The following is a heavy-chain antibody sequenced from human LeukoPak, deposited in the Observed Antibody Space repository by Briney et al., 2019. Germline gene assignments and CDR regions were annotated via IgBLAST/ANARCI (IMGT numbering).Heavy chain of an antibody. CDR3: AKDQWAVAGTWTLDY. J-gene: IGHJ4*02. D-gene: IGHD6-19*01. V-gene: IGHV3-30*18. CDR2: ISYDGSNK. CDR1: GFTFSSYG. Sequence: GGSLRLSCAASGFTFSSYGMHWVRQAPGKGLEWVAVISYDGSNKYYADSVKGRFTISRDNSKNTLYLQMNSLRAEDTAVYYCAKDQWAVAGTWTLDYWGQGTLVTVSS.